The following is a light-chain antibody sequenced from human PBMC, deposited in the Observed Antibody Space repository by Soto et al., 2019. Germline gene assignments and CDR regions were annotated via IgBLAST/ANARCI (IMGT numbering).Light chain of an antibody. V-gene: IGKV1D-12*01. CDR1: QGISSW. Sequence: DIQMPQPPSSVSASVGDRVTITCRASQGISSWLAWYQQKPGKAPKLLVYAASSLQSGVPSRFAVSGSGTDFTLTINSLQPEDFATYYCPQANSFPPFTFGPGTKVDIK. CDR2: AAS. J-gene: IGKJ3*01. CDR3: PQANSFPPFT.